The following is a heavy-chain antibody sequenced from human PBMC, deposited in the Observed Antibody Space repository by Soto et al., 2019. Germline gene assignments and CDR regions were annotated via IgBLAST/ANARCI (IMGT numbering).Heavy chain of an antibody. D-gene: IGHD5-18*01. J-gene: IGHJ2*01. Sequence: QVQLVESGGGVVQPGRSLRLSCAASGFTFSSYAMHWVRQAPGKGLEWVAVISYDGSNKYYADSVKGRFTISRDNSKNTLYLQMNSLRAEDTAVDYCARDPLWGTVMVLRYFDLWGRGTLVTVSS. CDR1: GFTFSSYA. V-gene: IGHV3-30-3*01. CDR3: ARDPLWGTVMVLRYFDL. CDR2: ISYDGSNK.